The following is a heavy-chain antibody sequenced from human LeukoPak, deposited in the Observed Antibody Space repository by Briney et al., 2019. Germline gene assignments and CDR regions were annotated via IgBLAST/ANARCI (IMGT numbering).Heavy chain of an antibody. CDR2: INHSGST. CDR1: GGSISSSSYY. CDR3: AREVVLRFFFWFDP. J-gene: IGHJ5*02. V-gene: IGHV4-39*07. D-gene: IGHD3-3*01. Sequence: PSETLSLTCTVSGGSISSSSYYWGWIRQPPGKGLEWIGEINHSGSTNYNPSLKSRVTISVDTTKNQFSLKLSSVTAADTAVYYCAREVVLRFFFWFDPWGQGTLVTVSS.